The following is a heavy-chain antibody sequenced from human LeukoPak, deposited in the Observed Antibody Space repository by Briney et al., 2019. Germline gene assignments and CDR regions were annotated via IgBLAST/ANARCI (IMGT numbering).Heavy chain of an antibody. CDR2: IKSKTDGGTT. J-gene: IGHJ4*02. V-gene: IGHV3-15*07. CDR3: TTRIAAAGRFDY. D-gene: IGHD6-13*01. CDR1: GFTFSNAW. Sequence: GGSLRPSCAASGFTFSNAWMNWVRQAPGKGLEWVGRIKSKTDGGTTDYAAPVKGRFTISRDDSKNTLYLQMNGLKTEDTAVYYCTTRIAAAGRFDYWGQGTLVTVSS.